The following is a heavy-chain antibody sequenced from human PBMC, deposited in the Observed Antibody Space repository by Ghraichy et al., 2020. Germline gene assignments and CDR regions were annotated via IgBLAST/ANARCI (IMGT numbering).Heavy chain of an antibody. Sequence: GGSLRLSCTASGFTFNIFGMHWVRQAPGKGLEWVAVISYDGSRKYYADSMKGRFTISRDNSKNTLYLQMNSLREEDSAGYYCAKGGFECSGTGCYFDWGQGTLVTVSS. CDR2: ISYDGSRK. J-gene: IGHJ4*02. V-gene: IGHV3-30*18. CDR3: AKGGFECSGTGCYFD. CDR1: GFTFNIFG. D-gene: IGHD2-15*01.